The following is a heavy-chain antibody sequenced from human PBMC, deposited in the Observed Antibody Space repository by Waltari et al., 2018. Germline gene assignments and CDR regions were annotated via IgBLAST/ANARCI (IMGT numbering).Heavy chain of an antibody. CDR1: CFTVRTTY. D-gene: IGHD6-19*01. Sequence: EVQLVESGGGLIQPGVSLRLSCAASCFTVRTTYMRWVRQAPGKGLEWVSVIYSGGSTYYADSVKGRFTISRDNSKNTLYLQMNSLRAEDTAVYYCASALYSSGWYGRDYWGQGTLVTVSS. V-gene: IGHV3-53*01. J-gene: IGHJ4*02. CDR3: ASALYSSGWYGRDY. CDR2: IYSGGST.